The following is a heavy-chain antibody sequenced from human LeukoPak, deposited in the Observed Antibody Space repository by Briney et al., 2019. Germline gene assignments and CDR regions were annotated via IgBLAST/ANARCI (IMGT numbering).Heavy chain of an antibody. CDR1: GGSISSGGYY. V-gene: IGHV4-30-2*01. Sequence: SETLSLTCTVSGGSISSGGYYWSWIRQPPGKGLEWIGYIYHSGSTYYNPSLKSRVTISVDRSKNQFSLKLSSVTAADTAVYYCARARLQLMTVLEFGKYYFDYWGQGTLVTVSS. CDR3: ARARLQLMTVLEFGKYYFDY. CDR2: IYHSGST. J-gene: IGHJ4*02. D-gene: IGHD6-13*01.